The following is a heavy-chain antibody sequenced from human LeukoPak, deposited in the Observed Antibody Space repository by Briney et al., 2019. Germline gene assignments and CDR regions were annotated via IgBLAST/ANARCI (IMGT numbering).Heavy chain of an antibody. CDR1: GGTFSNYA. Sequence: WDTVKVSCKASGGTFSNYAISWVRQAPGQGLEWIGRINPIFGTANYAQKFKGRVTLTTDESESTAYMELSSRRSEDSAVYYGARSYSYGYFGFDYWGQGTLVTVSS. V-gene: IGHV1-69*05. CDR3: ARSYSYGYFGFDY. CDR2: INPIFGTA. D-gene: IGHD5-18*01. J-gene: IGHJ4*02.